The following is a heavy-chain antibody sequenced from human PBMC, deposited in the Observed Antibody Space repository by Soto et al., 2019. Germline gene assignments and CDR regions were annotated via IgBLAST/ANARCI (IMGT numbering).Heavy chain of an antibody. CDR3: ARTTFYDIFTAYYSLFDY. CDR1: GGSISSGSFY. V-gene: IGHV4-31*03. D-gene: IGHD3-9*01. Sequence: QVQLQESGPGLVKPSQTLTLTCTVSGGSISSGSFYWSWIRQHPGKGLEWIGHISDSGSSYYNPSIESRVTISVDTSKNQCSLQLTAVTAADTAVYFCARTTFYDIFTAYYSLFDYWGQGTLVTVSS. CDR2: ISDSGSS. J-gene: IGHJ4*02.